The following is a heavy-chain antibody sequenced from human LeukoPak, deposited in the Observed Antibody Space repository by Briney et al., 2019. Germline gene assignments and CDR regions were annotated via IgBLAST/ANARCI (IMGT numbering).Heavy chain of an antibody. CDR1: GGSISSYY. J-gene: IGHJ4*02. D-gene: IGHD4-17*01. CDR2: IYTSGST. Sequence: PSETLSLTCTVSGGSISSYYWSWIRQPAGKGLEWIGRIYTSGSTNYNPSLKSRVTMSVDTSKNQFSLKLSSVTAADTAVYYCARGPTVTGGYYFDYWGQGTLVTVSS. V-gene: IGHV4-4*07. CDR3: ARGPTVTGGYYFDY.